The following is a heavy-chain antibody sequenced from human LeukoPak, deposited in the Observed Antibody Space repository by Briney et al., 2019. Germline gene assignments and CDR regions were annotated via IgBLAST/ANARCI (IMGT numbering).Heavy chain of an antibody. D-gene: IGHD1-26*01. CDR3: SRESGPFCPFGY. Sequence: SETLSLTCGVSGGSISGTNWWSWVRQPPGQGLEWSGEISLAGQTNYNPSPNARVTMSLDKSSNQLSLHLTSVTAADTATYFCSRESGPFCPFGYWGQGTLVIVSS. CDR1: GGSISGTNW. CDR2: ISLAGQT. V-gene: IGHV4/OR15-8*02. J-gene: IGHJ4*02.